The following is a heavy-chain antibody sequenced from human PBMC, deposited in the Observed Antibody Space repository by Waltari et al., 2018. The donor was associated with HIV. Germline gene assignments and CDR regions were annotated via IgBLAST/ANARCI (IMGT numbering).Heavy chain of an antibody. CDR3: AAGEWYFDL. V-gene: IGHV3-21*01. CDR1: GFTFSSYS. CDR2: ISSSSSYI. J-gene: IGHJ2*01. D-gene: IGHD3-10*01. Sequence: EVQLVESGGGLVKPGGSLRLSCAASGFTFSSYSMNWVRQAPGKGLEWVSSISSSSSYIYYAYSVKGRFTIARDNAKNSLYLQMNSLRAEDTAVYYCAAGEWYFDLWGRGTLVTVSS.